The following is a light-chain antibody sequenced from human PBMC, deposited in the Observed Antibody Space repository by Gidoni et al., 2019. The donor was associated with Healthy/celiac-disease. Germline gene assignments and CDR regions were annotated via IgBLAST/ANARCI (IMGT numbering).Light chain of an antibody. CDR3: QQYDNLPYT. CDR1: QDISNY. J-gene: IGKJ2*01. Sequence: DIQMTQSPSSLSASVGDRVTITCQASQDISNYLNWYQQKPGKAPKLLIYDASNLETGVPSRFSGGGSGTDFTFTISSLQPEDIATYYCQQYDNLPYTFGQXTKLEIK. V-gene: IGKV1-33*01. CDR2: DAS.